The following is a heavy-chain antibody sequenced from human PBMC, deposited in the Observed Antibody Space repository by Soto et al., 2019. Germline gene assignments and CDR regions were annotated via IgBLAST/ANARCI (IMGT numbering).Heavy chain of an antibody. D-gene: IGHD3-3*01. V-gene: IGHV4-39*01. J-gene: IGHJ6*02. CDR2: IYYSGST. CDR1: GGSISSSSYY. Sequence: LSLTCTVSGGSISSSSYYWGWIRQPPGKGLEWIGSIYYSGSTYYNPSLKSRVTISVDTSKNQFSLKLSSVTAADTAVYYCARQAVLRFLEWLSGGDYYYYGMDVWGQGTTVTVSS. CDR3: ARQAVLRFLEWLSGGDYYYYGMDV.